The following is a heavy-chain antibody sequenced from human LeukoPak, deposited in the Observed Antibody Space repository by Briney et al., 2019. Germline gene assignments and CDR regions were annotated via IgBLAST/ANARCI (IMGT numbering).Heavy chain of an antibody. D-gene: IGHD3-16*01. CDR2: IYSGGST. CDR1: GFTVSSNY. J-gene: IGHJ1*01. Sequence: GGSLRLSCAASGFTVSSNYMSWVRQAPGKGLEWVSVIYSGGSTYYADSVKGRFTISRDNSKNTLYLQMNSLRAEDTAVYYCARDPRHSFGYFQHWGQGTLVTVSS. CDR3: ARDPRHSFGYFQH. V-gene: IGHV3-66*01.